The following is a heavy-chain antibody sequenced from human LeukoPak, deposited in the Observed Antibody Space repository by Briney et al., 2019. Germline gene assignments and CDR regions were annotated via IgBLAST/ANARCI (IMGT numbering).Heavy chain of an antibody. Sequence: ASVKVSCKASGYTLTSNYMHWVRQAPGQGLEWMGIINPSGGSTSYAQKFQGRISMTRDTPTNTVYMELSSLRSEDTAVYFCAREQGSTMVRGPVDYWGQGTLVTVSS. J-gene: IGHJ4*02. CDR3: AREQGSTMVRGPVDY. CDR1: GYTLTSNY. V-gene: IGHV1-46*01. CDR2: INPSGGST. D-gene: IGHD3-10*01.